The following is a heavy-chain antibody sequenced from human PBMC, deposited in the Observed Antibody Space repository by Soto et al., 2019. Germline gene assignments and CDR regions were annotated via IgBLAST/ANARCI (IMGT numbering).Heavy chain of an antibody. J-gene: IGHJ4*02. CDR2: IDPSDSQT. CDR3: ARQIYDSDTGPNFQYYFDA. CDR1: GFLFACYW. V-gene: IGHV5-10-1*01. D-gene: IGHD3-22*01. Sequence: GDSQQLSCRGSGFLFACYWITWVLQKQRKGLEWMGRIDPSDSQTYYSPSFRGHVTISVTKSITTVFLQWSSLRASDTAMYYCARQIYDSDTGPNFQYYFDAWGQGTPVTFSS.